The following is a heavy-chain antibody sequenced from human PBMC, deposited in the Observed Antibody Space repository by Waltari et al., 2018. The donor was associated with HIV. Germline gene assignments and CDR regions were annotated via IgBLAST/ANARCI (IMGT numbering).Heavy chain of an antibody. CDR3: ATGVRYYGP. CDR2: IYPDDTT. J-gene: IGHJ5*02. V-gene: IGHV3-53*01. CDR1: NFSVSDQH. D-gene: IGHD3-10*01. Sequence: AESGGRLIQPGGSLGLSCTASNFSVSDQHVTWIRQAPGGSLEWVAVIYPDDTTHYADSVSGRFTISRAKSRTTVLLLMNGLFVDDTATYFCATGVRYYGPWGQGTRVTVSS.